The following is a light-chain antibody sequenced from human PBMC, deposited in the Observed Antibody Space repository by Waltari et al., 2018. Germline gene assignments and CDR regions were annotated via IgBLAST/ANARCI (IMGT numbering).Light chain of an antibody. CDR3: QQSYSSPYT. Sequence: DIHMTQSPPSLSASVGDRVTITCRASQNIITYLNWYQHKPGRAPEVLIYGVSSLYSGVPSRFSGSGSGTDFTLTITSLQPEDFGIYYCQQSYSSPYTFGQGTKLEIK. J-gene: IGKJ2*01. CDR1: QNIITY. V-gene: IGKV1-39*01. CDR2: GVS.